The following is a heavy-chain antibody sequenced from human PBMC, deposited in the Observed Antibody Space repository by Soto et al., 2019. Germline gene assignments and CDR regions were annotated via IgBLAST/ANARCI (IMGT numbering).Heavy chain of an antibody. V-gene: IGHV3-23*01. CDR2: ISGSGGST. Sequence: AGGSLRLSCAASGFTFSSYAMSWVRQAPGKGLEWVSAISGSGGSTYYADSVKGRFTISRDNSKNTLYLQMNSLRAEDTAVYYCAKDRSGRDGYNQGGAFDIWGQGTMVTVSS. CDR1: GFTFSSYA. CDR3: AKDRSGRDGYNQGGAFDI. J-gene: IGHJ3*02. D-gene: IGHD5-12*01.